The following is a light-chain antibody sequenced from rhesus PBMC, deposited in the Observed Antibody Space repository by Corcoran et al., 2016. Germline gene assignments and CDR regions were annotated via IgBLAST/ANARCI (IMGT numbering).Light chain of an antibody. Sequence: DIQMTQSPSSLSASVGDRVTITCRASQGISSWVAWFQQKPGKAPKLLIYDASSVEGGVPSRFSGSGSGTDFTLPISRLPPEDFAAYYCLQHNSYPFSFGPGTKLDI. CDR1: QGISSW. CDR3: LQHNSYPFS. CDR2: DAS. J-gene: IGKJ3*01. V-gene: IGKV1S13*01.